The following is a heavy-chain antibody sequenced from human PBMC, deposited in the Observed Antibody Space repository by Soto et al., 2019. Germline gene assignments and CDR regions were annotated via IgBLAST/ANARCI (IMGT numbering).Heavy chain of an antibody. CDR3: ARQVTTGGHY. CDR2: IYPADSDT. J-gene: IGHJ4*02. V-gene: IGHV5-51*01. CDR1: GYSFATYW. D-gene: IGHD2-8*02. Sequence: GESLKISCKGSGYSFATYWIGWVRQMPGRGLEWMAIIYPADSDTRYSPSFQGQVTISVDKSISTAYLQWSSLKASDTAMYYCARQVTTGGHYWGQGTLVTVSS.